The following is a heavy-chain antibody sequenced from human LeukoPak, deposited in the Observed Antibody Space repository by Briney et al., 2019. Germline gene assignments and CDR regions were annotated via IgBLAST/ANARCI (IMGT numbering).Heavy chain of an antibody. Sequence: SGGSLRLSCAASGFTFSSYWMHWVRQAPGKGLVWVSRINSDGRSTNYADSVKGRFTISRDNAKNSLYLQMNSLRAEDTAVYYCARDPDDGSGYPHPYFDYWGQGTLVTVSS. D-gene: IGHD3-22*01. CDR1: GFTFSSYW. V-gene: IGHV3-74*01. J-gene: IGHJ4*02. CDR2: INSDGRST. CDR3: ARDPDDGSGYPHPYFDY.